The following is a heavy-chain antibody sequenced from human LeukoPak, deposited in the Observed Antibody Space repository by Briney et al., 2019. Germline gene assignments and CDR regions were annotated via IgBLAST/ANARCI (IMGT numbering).Heavy chain of an antibody. CDR1: GGSISGYY. V-gene: IGHV4-59*12. J-gene: IGHJ5*02. CDR3: AREVGFGELSPWFDP. CDR2: ISYSGNT. Sequence: SETLSLTCIVSGGSISGYYGIWIRQPPGKGLEWIGHISYSGNTNYNPSLKSRVTISVDTSRNQFSLKLSSVTAADTAVYYCAREVGFGELSPWFDPWGQGTLVTVSS. D-gene: IGHD3-10*01.